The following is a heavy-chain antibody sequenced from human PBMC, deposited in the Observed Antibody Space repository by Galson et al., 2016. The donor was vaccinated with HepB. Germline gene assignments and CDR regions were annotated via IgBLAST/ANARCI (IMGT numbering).Heavy chain of an antibody. Sequence: QSGAAVKQPGESLTISCKGSGYTFTHYWIGWVCQMPGKGLEWLGIISPADSDTRYTQSIQGQLTISADKSISTAYLQCSSLKAPEPDIYDCAKHKTPYSYYYGMDVWGQGTTVTVSS. J-gene: IGHJ6*02. CDR2: ISPADSDT. CDR3: AKHKTPYSYYYGMDV. V-gene: IGHV5-51*01. CDR1: GYTFTHYW.